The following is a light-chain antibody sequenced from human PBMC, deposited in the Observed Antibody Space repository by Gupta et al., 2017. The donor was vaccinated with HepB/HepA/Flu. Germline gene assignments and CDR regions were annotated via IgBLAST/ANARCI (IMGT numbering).Light chain of an antibody. CDR3: QQRSNCPLT. V-gene: IGKV3-11*01. CDR2: DAS. CDR1: QSVSRY. Sequence: EIVLTQSPATLSLSPGERATLSCRASQSVSRYLDWYQQKPGQAPRLLIYDASNRATGIPARFSGSGSGTEFTLTISSREPEDFAVYYCQQRSNCPLTFGRGTXVEIK. J-gene: IGKJ4*01.